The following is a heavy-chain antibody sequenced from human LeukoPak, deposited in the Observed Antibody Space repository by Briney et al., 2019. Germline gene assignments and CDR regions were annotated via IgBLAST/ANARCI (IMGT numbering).Heavy chain of an antibody. Sequence: AGGSLRLSCAASGFTFSSYSMNWVRQAPGKGLEWVSSISSSSSYKYYADSVKGRFTISRDNAKNSLYLQMNSLRAEDTAVYYCARGGHVDTAMVTPFDYWGQGTLVTVSS. CDR1: GFTFSSYS. D-gene: IGHD5-18*01. CDR3: ARGGHVDTAMVTPFDY. CDR2: ISSSSSYK. V-gene: IGHV3-21*01. J-gene: IGHJ4*02.